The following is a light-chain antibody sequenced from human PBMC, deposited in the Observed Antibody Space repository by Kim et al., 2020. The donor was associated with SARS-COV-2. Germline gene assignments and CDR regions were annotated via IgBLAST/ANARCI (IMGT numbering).Light chain of an antibody. Sequence: DSVGDRVTISCRASQSISHWLAWYKQTSGKAPKVIIYGTSDLESGVPSRFSGSGSGTQFTLTITSLQPDDFAIYYCQQYDEYPWTFGQGTKVDIK. J-gene: IGKJ1*01. V-gene: IGKV1-5*03. CDR2: GTS. CDR3: QQYDEYPWT. CDR1: QSISHW.